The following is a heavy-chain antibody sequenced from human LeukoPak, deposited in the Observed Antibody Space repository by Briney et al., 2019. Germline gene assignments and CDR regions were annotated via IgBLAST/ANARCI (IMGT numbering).Heavy chain of an antibody. CDR3: ASPSHTAMVDY. Sequence: PGRSLRLSCAASGFTFSAYGMHWVRQAPGKGLAWVAVILYDGSNEYYADSVKGRFTISRDNSKNTLYLQMNSLRAEDTTVYYCASPSHTAMVDYWGQGTLVTVSS. D-gene: IGHD5-18*01. V-gene: IGHV3-30*03. CDR1: GFTFSAYG. CDR2: ILYDGSNE. J-gene: IGHJ4*02.